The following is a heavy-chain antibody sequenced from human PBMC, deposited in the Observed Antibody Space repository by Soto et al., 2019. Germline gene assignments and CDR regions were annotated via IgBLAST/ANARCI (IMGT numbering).Heavy chain of an antibody. V-gene: IGHV6-1*01. CDR2: TYYRSKWYN. J-gene: IGHJ6*02. Sequence: SQTLSLPCAISGDSVSSNSAAWNWIRQSPSRGLEWLGRTYYRSKWYNDYAVSVKSRITINPDTSKNQFSLQLNSVTPEDTAVYYCARGGVGATGLYYGMDVWGQGTTVTVSS. CDR1: GDSVSSNSAA. D-gene: IGHD1-26*01. CDR3: ARGGVGATGLYYGMDV.